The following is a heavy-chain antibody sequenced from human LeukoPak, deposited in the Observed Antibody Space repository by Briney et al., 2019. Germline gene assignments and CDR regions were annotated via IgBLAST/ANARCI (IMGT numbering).Heavy chain of an antibody. D-gene: IGHD3-22*01. J-gene: IGHJ4*02. Sequence: GSSVKVSCKASGGTFSSYAISWVRQAPGQGLEWMGGIIPIFCTANYAQKFQGRVTTTTDESTSTAYMELSSLRSEDTAVYYCARDSSSGPPCWGQGTLVTVSS. CDR3: ARDSSSGPPC. CDR1: GGTFSSYA. CDR2: IIPIFCTA. V-gene: IGHV1-69*05.